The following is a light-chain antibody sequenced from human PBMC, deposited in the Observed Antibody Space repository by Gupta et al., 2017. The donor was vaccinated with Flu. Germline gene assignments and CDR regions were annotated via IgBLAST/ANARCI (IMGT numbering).Light chain of an antibody. CDR2: AAS. CDR3: QQTYRVPHS. CDR1: RSIGNY. Sequence: DIQMTHSPSSLSASVGDRVTIPCRASRSIGNYLNWYQVKPGKAPKLLIYAASRLQSGVPSRFSGSGSETDFTLTINTLQPEDFATYYGQQTYRVPHSFGQGTKLEIK. J-gene: IGKJ2*03. V-gene: IGKV1-39*01.